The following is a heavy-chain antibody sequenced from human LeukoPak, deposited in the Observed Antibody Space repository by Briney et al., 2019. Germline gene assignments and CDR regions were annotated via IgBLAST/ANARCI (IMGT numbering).Heavy chain of an antibody. Sequence: ASVKVSCKASGYTFTNYAISWVRQAPGQGLEWVARISGYNGNTDYAQKVKDRVTVTADTSTAYLEMRGLTSDDTAVYYCARDHGDFVVVKVGFDSWGQGTLVTVSS. J-gene: IGHJ4*02. CDR2: ISGYNGNT. CDR3: ARDHGDFVVVKVGFDS. D-gene: IGHD3-22*01. CDR1: GYTFTNYA. V-gene: IGHV1-18*01.